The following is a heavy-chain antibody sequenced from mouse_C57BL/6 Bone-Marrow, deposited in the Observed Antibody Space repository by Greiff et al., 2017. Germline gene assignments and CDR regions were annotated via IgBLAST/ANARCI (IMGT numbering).Heavy chain of an antibody. CDR1: GFTFSDYG. CDR2: ISNLAYSI. V-gene: IGHV5-15*01. Sequence: EVKLMESGGGLVQPGGSLKLSCAASGFTFSDYGMAWVRQAPRQGPEWVAFISNLAYSIYYADTVTGRFTIARENTKNTLYLKMSSLRSEDTAMYYCARLRRGNLDYWGQGTTLTVSS. CDR3: ARLRRGNLDY. J-gene: IGHJ2*01.